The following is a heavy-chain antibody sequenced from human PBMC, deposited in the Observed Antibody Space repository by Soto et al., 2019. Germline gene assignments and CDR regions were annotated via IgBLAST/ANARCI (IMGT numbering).Heavy chain of an antibody. CDR1: GYTFTSYA. J-gene: IGHJ4*02. Sequence: QVQLVQSGAEVKKPGASVKVSCQASGYTFTSYAMHWVRQAPGQSLEWMGWIIAGNGNTKYSQKFQGRVTLCRDTSASTGYMELSRLRSEDTAVYFCARGYFASFPVFDYWGQGTLVTVSP. V-gene: IGHV1-3*01. CDR3: ARGYFASFPVFDY. D-gene: IGHD2-15*01. CDR2: IIAGNGNT.